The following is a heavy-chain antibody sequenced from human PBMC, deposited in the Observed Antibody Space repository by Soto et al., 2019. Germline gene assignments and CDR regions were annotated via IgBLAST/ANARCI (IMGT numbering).Heavy chain of an antibody. CDR2: INPNNGGT. CDR3: ASQRRGVVY. V-gene: IGHV1-2*04. Sequence: QVQLVQSRPEVKKPGASVKVSCKAAGYTFTGNSLHWVRQAPGQGLEWMVWINPNNGGTNYAQKFRGWVTMTRDTSISTAYRDLSRRKSDGKAGEYCASQRRGVVYWGQGKQVIVSS. CDR1: GYTFTGNS. J-gene: IGHJ4*02. D-gene: IGHD2-2*01.